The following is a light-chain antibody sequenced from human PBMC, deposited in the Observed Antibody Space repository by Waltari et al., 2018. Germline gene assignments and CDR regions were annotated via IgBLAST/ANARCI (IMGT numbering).Light chain of an antibody. J-gene: IGLJ2*01. CDR3: AAWDASLNAWL. CDR2: SNN. Sequence: QSMLTQPPSASGTPGQRVTISCSGGRSNIGTNTVNWYQQVPGTAPKLLIYSNNQRASGVPGRFSGSGSGTSACLASSGPQSEDEGEDYCAAWDASLNAWLFGGGTTLTVL. V-gene: IGLV1-44*01. CDR1: RSNIGTNT.